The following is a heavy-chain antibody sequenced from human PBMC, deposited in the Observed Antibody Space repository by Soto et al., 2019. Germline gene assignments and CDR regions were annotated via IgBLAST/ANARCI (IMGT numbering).Heavy chain of an antibody. CDR2: IYNSGGS. Sequence: KTSETLSLTCSVSGASVRSGDYYWSCIRQAPGKGLEWIGYIYNSGGSYYNPSLKGRPTISIDTSKNQFSLKLNSVTAADTAIYYCVGTGTTDDYWGRGTLVTVSS. CDR3: VGTGTTDDY. V-gene: IGHV4-30-4*01. CDR1: GASVRSGDYY. D-gene: IGHD4-17*01. J-gene: IGHJ4*02.